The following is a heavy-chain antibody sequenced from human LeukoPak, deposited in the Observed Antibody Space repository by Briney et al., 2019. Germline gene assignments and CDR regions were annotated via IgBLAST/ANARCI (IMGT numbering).Heavy chain of an antibody. D-gene: IGHD2/OR15-2a*01. Sequence: GGSLRLSCAASGFTFSSYAMSWVRQAPGKGLVWVSRININGSFTSYADSVKGRFTISRDNAKNTLYLQMNSLRAEDTAVYYCARAFGDKWGQGTLVTVSS. CDR1: GFTFSSYA. V-gene: IGHV3-74*01. CDR3: ARAFGDK. J-gene: IGHJ4*02. CDR2: ININGSFT.